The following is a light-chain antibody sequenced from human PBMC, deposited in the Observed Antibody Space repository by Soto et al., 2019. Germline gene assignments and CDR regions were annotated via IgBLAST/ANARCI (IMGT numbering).Light chain of an antibody. V-gene: IGKV1-8*01. CDR3: QQYYSYPLT. Sequence: AIRMTQSPSSFSASTGDRVTITCRASQGISSYLAWYQQKPGKASKLLIYAASTLQSGVPSRFSGSGSGTDFTLTISCLQSEDFATYYCQQYYSYPLTFGGGTRWIS. CDR1: QGISSY. CDR2: AAS. J-gene: IGKJ4*01.